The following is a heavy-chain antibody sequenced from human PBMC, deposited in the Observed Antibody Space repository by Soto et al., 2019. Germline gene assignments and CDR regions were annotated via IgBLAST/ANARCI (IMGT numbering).Heavy chain of an antibody. D-gene: IGHD3-9*01. J-gene: IGHJ4*02. CDR1: GFTFSSYG. CDR2: ISYDGSNK. CDR3: AKDAGQILRYFDWPRAFDY. V-gene: IGHV3-30*18. Sequence: PVGSLRLSCAASGFTFSSYGMHWVRQAPGKGLEWVAVISYDGSNKYYADSVKGRFTISRDNSKNTLYLQMNSLRAEDTAVYYCAKDAGQILRYFDWPRAFDYWGQRTLVTVSS.